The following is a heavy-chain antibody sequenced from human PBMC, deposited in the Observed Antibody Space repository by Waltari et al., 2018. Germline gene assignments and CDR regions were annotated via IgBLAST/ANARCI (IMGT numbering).Heavy chain of an antibody. CDR1: GGSISSYY. D-gene: IGHD3-9*01. CDR3: ARGGDVLRYFDWLSPFDY. CDR2: IYYSGST. J-gene: IGHJ4*02. Sequence: QVQLQASGPGLVKPSETLSLPCTVPGGSISSYYWSWIRQPPGQGLEWIGYIYYSGSTNYNPSLKSRVTISVDTSKNQFSLKLSSVTAADTAVYYCARGGDVLRYFDWLSPFDYWGQGTLVTVSS. V-gene: IGHV4-59*01.